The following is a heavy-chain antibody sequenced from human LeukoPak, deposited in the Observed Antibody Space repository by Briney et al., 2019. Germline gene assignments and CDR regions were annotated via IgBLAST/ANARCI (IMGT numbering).Heavy chain of an antibody. J-gene: IGHJ6*03. CDR1: GYTFTSYG. Sequence: ASVKVSCKASGYTFTSYGISWVRQAPGQGLEWMGWISAYNGNTNYAQTLQGRVTMTTDTSTSTAYMELRSLRSDDTAVYYCARDRRYYYDSSGPSYMDVWGKGTTVTVSS. D-gene: IGHD3-22*01. CDR3: ARDRRYYYDSSGPSYMDV. CDR2: ISAYNGNT. V-gene: IGHV1-18*01.